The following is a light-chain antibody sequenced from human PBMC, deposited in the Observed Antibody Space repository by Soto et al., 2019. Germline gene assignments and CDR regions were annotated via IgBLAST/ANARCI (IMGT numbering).Light chain of an antibody. CDR1: QSISNW. Sequence: DIQMTQSPSTLSASVGDRVTITCRASQSISNWLAWYQQKPGKAPKLLIYKASDLERGVPSRFSGSGSGTEFTLTINSLQPDDFATYYCQQYNAYWTFGQGTKV. CDR3: QQYNAYWT. J-gene: IGKJ1*01. V-gene: IGKV1-5*03. CDR2: KAS.